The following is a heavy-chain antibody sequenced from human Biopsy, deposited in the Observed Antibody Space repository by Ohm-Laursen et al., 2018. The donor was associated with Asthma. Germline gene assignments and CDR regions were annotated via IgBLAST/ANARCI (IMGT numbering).Heavy chain of an antibody. CDR1: GGSIRNYY. V-gene: IGHV4-59*01. CDR2: IYTSGST. Sequence: TLSLTCTVSGGSIRNYYWNWIRQPPGQRLEFIGYIYTSGSTNYNPSLKSRVTISADTSMNQFSLKLSSVTAADTAVYYCAREVVSSGFYFDSWGQGTLVTVSS. D-gene: IGHD3-22*01. J-gene: IGHJ4*02. CDR3: AREVVSSGFYFDS.